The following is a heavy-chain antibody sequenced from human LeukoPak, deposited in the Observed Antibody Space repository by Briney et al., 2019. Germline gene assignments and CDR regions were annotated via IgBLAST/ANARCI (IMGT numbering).Heavy chain of an antibody. CDR1: GGTFSSYA. CDR2: IIPIFGTA. CDR3: ARPASSGSLDY. V-gene: IGHV1-69*05. Sequence: SVKVSCKASGGTFSSYAISWVRQAPGQGLEWKGRIIPIFGTANYAQEFQGRVTITTDESTSTAYMELSSLRSEDTAVYYCARPASSGSLDYWGQGTLVTVSS. J-gene: IGHJ4*02. D-gene: IGHD3-22*01.